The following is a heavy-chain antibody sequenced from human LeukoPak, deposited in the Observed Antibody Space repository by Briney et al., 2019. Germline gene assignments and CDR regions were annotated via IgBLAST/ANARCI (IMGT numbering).Heavy chain of an antibody. CDR1: GGSISSSSYY. J-gene: IGHJ5*02. CDR2: IYYSGST. CDR3: ARLAPIIGGYNWLDP. V-gene: IGHV4-39*01. D-gene: IGHD3-3*02. Sequence: SETLSLTCTVSGGSISSSSYYWGWIRQPPGKGLEWIGSIYYSGSTYYNPSLKSRVTISVDTSKNQFSLKLSSVTAADTAVYYCARLAPIIGGYNWLDPWGQGTLVTVSS.